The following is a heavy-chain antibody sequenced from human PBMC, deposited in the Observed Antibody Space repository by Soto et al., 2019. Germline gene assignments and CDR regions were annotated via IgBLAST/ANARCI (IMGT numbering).Heavy chain of an antibody. CDR3: AKASYCSGGSCYSVDYYYYYMDV. V-gene: IGHV3-23*01. D-gene: IGHD2-15*01. J-gene: IGHJ6*03. CDR1: GFTFSSYA. CDR2: ISGSGGST. Sequence: LSLTCAASGFTFSSYAMSWVRQAPGKGLEWVSAISGSGGSTYYADSVKGGFTISRENSKNTLYLQMNSLRAEDTAVYYCAKASYCSGGSCYSVDYYYYYMDVWGKGTTVTVSS.